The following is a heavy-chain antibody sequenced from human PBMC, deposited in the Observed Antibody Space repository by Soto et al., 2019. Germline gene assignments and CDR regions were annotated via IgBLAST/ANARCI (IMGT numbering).Heavy chain of an antibody. Sequence: QVQLQESGPGLVKPSQTLSLTCTVSGGSISSGGYYWTWIRQHPGKGLEWIGYIYYSGSTYYNPPLKSRVTISVAPSKTLFSLQLSSVPAADTAVSFCAREPLTWGQGTLVTVSS. CDR1: GGSISSGGYY. CDR3: AREPLT. J-gene: IGHJ4*02. CDR2: IYYSGST. V-gene: IGHV4-31*03.